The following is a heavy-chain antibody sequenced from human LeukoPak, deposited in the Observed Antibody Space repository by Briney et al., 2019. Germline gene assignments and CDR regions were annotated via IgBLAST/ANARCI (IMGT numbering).Heavy chain of an antibody. J-gene: IGHJ4*02. CDR2: ISSSSSTI. CDR3: ARRGMVRGVADFDY. CDR1: GFTFSSYS. V-gene: IGHV3-48*01. Sequence: GGSLRLSCAASGFTFSSYSMNWVRQAPGKGLEWVSYISSSSSTIYYADSVKGRFTISRDNAKNSLYLQMNSLRAEDTAVYYCARRGMVRGVADFDYWGQGTLVTVSS. D-gene: IGHD3-10*01.